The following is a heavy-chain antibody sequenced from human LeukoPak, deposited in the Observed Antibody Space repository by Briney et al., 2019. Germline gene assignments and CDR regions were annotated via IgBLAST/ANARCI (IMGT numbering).Heavy chain of an antibody. J-gene: IGHJ3*02. CDR3: ARDHSSIAARAGAFDI. D-gene: IGHD6-6*01. V-gene: IGHV4-34*01. CDR1: GGSFNDYS. Sequence: SGTLSLTCEVHGGSFNDYSWSWIRQPPGKGLERVGKITHTGSTNYNPSLKSRVTISGDTSKNQFSLKLSSVTAADTAVYYCARDHSSIAARAGAFDIWGQGTMVTVSS. CDR2: ITHTGST.